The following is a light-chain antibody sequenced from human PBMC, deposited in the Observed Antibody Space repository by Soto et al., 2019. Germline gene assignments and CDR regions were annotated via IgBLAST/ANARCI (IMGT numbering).Light chain of an antibody. CDR2: KLS. CDR1: QSLVHSDGNTY. Sequence: DIVMTQTPLSSAVTLGQPASISCRSSQSLVHSDGNTYLSWLQQRPGQPPRLLLYKLSNRFSGVPDRFSGSGAGTDFTLQISRVEVEDVGVYYCMQATQHPWSFGQGTKVEIK. V-gene: IGKV2-24*01. CDR3: MQATQHPWS. J-gene: IGKJ1*01.